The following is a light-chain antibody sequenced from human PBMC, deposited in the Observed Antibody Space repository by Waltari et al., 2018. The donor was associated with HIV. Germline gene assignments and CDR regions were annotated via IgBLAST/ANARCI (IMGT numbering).Light chain of an antibody. CDR3: GTWDSSLSLV. Sequence: QSVLTPPPSVSAAPGQKVTISCSGSSSNLGNNYGSWYQQLPGTAPKLLIYDNNKRPSGIPDRFSGSKSGTSATLGITGLQTGDEADYYCGTWDSSLSLVFGGGTKLTVL. V-gene: IGLV1-51*01. CDR1: SSNLGNNY. CDR2: DNN. J-gene: IGLJ2*01.